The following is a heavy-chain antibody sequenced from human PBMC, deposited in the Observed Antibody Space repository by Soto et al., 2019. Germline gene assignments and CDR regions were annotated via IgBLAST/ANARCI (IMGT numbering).Heavy chain of an antibody. CDR1: GGSFSGYY. V-gene: IGHV4-34*01. D-gene: IGHD6-19*01. CDR2: INHSGST. CDR3: ARRQWLVRGYYFDY. Sequence: SETLSLTCAVYGGSFSGYYWSWIRQPPGKGLEWIGEINHSGSTNYNPSLKSRVTISVDTSKNQFSLKLSSVTAADTAVYYCARRQWLVRGYYFDYWGQGTLVTVSS. J-gene: IGHJ4*02.